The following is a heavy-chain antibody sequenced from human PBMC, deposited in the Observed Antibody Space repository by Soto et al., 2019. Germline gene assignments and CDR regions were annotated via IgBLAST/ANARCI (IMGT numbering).Heavy chain of an antibody. CDR2: IIPIFGTA. D-gene: IGHD3-22*01. CDR1: GGTFSSYA. Sequence: SVKVSCKASGGTFSSYAISWVRQAPGQGLEWMGGIIPIFGTANYAQKFQGRVTITADESTSTAYMELSSLRSEDTAVYYCARDTRYYYDSSGYRYDAFDIWGQGTMVTVSS. CDR3: ARDTRYYYDSSGYRYDAFDI. J-gene: IGHJ3*02. V-gene: IGHV1-69*13.